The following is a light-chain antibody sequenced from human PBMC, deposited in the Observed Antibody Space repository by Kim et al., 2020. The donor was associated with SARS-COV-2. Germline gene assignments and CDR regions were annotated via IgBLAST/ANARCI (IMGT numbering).Light chain of an antibody. Sequence: VAVGQTVRITCQGDSLRSYYATWYQQKQGQAPILVSYGKNNRPSGIPDRFSGSSSGNTASLTITGTQAGDEADYYCNSRDSNDNVVFGGGTQLTVL. CDR3: NSRDSNDNVV. CDR2: GKN. CDR1: SLRSYY. V-gene: IGLV3-19*01. J-gene: IGLJ2*01.